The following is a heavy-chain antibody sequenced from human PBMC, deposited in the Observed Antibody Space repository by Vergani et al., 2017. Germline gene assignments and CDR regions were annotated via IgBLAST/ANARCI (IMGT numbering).Heavy chain of an antibody. CDR1: GGSISSYY. CDR2: IYYSGST. Sequence: QVQLQESGPGLVKPSQTLSLTCTVSGGSISSYYWSWIRQPPGKGLEWIGYIYYSGSTYYNPSLKSRVTISVDTSKNQFSLKLSSVTAADTAVYYCARENVVPAASDNWFDPWGQGTLVTVSS. J-gene: IGHJ5*02. CDR3: ARENVVPAASDNWFDP. D-gene: IGHD2-2*01. V-gene: IGHV4-30-4*08.